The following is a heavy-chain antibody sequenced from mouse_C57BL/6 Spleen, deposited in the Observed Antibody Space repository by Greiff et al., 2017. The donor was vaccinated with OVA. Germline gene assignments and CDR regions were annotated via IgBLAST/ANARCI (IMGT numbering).Heavy chain of an antibody. V-gene: IGHV1-85*01. J-gene: IGHJ1*03. CDR2: IYPRDGST. CDR3: GLWSWYFDV. CDR1: GYTFTSYD. D-gene: IGHD1-1*02. Sequence: LQESGPELVKPGASVKLSCKASGYTFTSYDINWVKQRPGQGLEWIGWIYPRDGSTKYNEKFKGKATLTVDTSSSTAYMELHSLTSEDSAVYFCGLWSWYFDVWGTGTTVTVSS.